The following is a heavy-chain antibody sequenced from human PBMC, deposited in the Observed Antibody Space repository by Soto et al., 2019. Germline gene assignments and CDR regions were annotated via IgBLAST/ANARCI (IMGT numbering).Heavy chain of an antibody. D-gene: IGHD2-15*01. CDR2: IYYSGST. J-gene: IGHJ4*02. V-gene: IGHV4-39*01. CDR3: ATPGGYCSGGSCYYFDY. Sequence: PSETLSLTCTVSGGSISSSSYYWGWIRQPPGKGLEWIGSIYYSGSTYYNPSLKSRVTISVDTSKNQFPLKLSSVTAADTAVYYCATPGGYCSGGSCYYFDYWGQGTLVTVSS. CDR1: GGSISSSSYY.